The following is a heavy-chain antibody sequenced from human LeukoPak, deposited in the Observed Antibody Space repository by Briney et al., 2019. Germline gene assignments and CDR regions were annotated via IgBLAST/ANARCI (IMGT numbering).Heavy chain of an antibody. CDR3: ARSPSEIAVADY. J-gene: IGHJ4*02. D-gene: IGHD6-19*01. CDR2: ISSSSSYI. CDR1: GFTFSSYS. V-gene: IGHV3-21*01. Sequence: GGSLRLSCAASGFTFSSYSMNWVRQAPGNGLEWVSSISSSSSYIYYADSVKGRFTISRDNAKNSLYLQMNSLRAEDTAVYYCARSPSEIAVADYWGQGTLVTVSS.